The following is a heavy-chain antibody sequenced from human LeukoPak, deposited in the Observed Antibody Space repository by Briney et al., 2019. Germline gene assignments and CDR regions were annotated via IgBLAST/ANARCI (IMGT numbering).Heavy chain of an antibody. V-gene: IGHV4-59*01. D-gene: IGHD6-13*01. Sequence: TSETLSLTCTVSGGSISSYYWSWIRQPPGKGLEWIGCIYYSGYTNYKSSLKSRVTISVDTSKNQFSLKLSSVTAADTAVYYCARGVVAAAGRTFDFWGQGTLVTVSS. J-gene: IGHJ4*02. CDR1: GGSISSYY. CDR2: IYYSGYT. CDR3: ARGVVAAAGRTFDF.